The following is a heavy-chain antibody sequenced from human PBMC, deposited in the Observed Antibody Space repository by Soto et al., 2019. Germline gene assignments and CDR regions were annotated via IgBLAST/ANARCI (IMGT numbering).Heavy chain of an antibody. CDR2: IYPGDSDT. J-gene: IGHJ6*02. CDR3: AASNFYYGMDV. V-gene: IGHV5-51*01. CDR1: GYTFTNYW. Sequence: PGESLKISCXGSGYTFTNYWIGWVRRMPGKGLEWMGIIYPGDSDTKYNPSFQGQVTISADKSITTTYLRWTSLKASDTAIYYCAASNFYYGMDVWGQGTTVTVSS.